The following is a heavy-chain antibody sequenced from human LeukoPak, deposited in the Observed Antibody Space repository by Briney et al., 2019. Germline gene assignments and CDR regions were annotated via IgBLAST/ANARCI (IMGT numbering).Heavy chain of an antibody. CDR2: IYYSGST. V-gene: IGHV4-39*01. Sequence: SETLSPTCTVSGGSISSSSYYWGWIRQPPGKGLEWIGTIYYSGSTYYNPSLKSRVTISVDTSKNQFSLKLRSVTAADTPVYYCATGYTSNCPYNWGQGTLVTVSS. D-gene: IGHD6-13*01. J-gene: IGHJ4*02. CDR3: ATGYTSNCPYN. CDR1: GGSISSSSYY.